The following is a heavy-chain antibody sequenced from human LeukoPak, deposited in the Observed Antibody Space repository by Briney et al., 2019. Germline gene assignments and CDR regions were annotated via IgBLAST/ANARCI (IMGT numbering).Heavy chain of an antibody. CDR2: IKSSTSYI. CDR3: ARDLDGSATLDY. J-gene: IGHJ4*02. CDR1: GFTFSSYS. V-gene: IGHV3-21*01. D-gene: IGHD1-26*01. Sequence: GGSLRLSCAASGFTFSSYSMNWVRQAPGKGLEWVSSIKSSTSYIYYADSVKGRFTISRDNAKNSLYLQMNSLRAEDTAVYYCARDLDGSATLDYWGQGTLVTVSS.